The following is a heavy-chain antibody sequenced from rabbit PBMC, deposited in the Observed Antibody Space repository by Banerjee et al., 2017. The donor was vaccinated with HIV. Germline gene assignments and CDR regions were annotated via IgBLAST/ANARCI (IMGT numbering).Heavy chain of an antibody. V-gene: IGHV1S40*01. D-gene: IGHD1-1*01. CDR3: ASTAGGSSVYFDF. CDR1: GFSFSRSYW. J-gene: IGHJ4*01. Sequence: QSLEESGGDLVKPGASLTLTCTASGFSFSRSYWMCWVRQAAGKGLELIACIYTGSSGSTYYASWAKGRFTISKTSSTTVTLQMTSLTAADTATYFCASTAGGSSVYFDFRGPGTLVTVS. CDR2: IYTGSSGST.